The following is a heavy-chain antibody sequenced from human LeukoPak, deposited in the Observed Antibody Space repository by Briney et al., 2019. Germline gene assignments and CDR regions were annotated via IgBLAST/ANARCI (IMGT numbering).Heavy chain of an antibody. D-gene: IGHD5-24*01. CDR1: SGSIIRYH. CDR2: ISTSGSP. V-gene: IGHV4-4*07. Sequence: SETLSLTCTVSSGSIIRYHWSWIRQSAGKGLEWIGRISTSGSPNYNPSLKSRVTISVDTSKNQFSLKLSSVTAADTAVYYCARDRLQLQSWGQGTLVTVSS. J-gene: IGHJ5*02. CDR3: ARDRLQLQS.